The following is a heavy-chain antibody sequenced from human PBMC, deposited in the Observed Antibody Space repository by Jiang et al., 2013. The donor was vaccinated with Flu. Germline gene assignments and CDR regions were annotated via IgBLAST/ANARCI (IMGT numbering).Heavy chain of an antibody. V-gene: IGHV4-31*03. D-gene: IGHD3-10*01. J-gene: IGHJ4*02. CDR1: GGSISSGGYH. CDR3: ARAPNGGSGSVPLHYFDY. CDR2: IFYSGSP. Sequence: PGLVKPSQTLTLTCSVSGGSISSGGYHWNWIRQHPGNGLEWIGYIFYSGSPYYNPSLKSRLTISLDTSKNQFSLTVRSVTAADTAVYFCARAPNGGSGSVPLHYFDYWGQGTLVTVSS.